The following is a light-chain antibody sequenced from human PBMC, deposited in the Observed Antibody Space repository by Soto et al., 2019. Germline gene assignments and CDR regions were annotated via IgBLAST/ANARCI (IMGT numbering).Light chain of an antibody. CDR2: YDS. Sequence: SYELTQPPSVSVAPGKTARVTCGGNNIGSKSVHWYQQKPGQAPVVVIYYDSDRPSGIPERFSGSNSGNTATLTISRVEAGDEADYYCQVWDSSSDHVVFAGGTKLTVL. CDR1: NIGSKS. V-gene: IGLV3-21*04. CDR3: QVWDSSSDHVV. J-gene: IGLJ2*01.